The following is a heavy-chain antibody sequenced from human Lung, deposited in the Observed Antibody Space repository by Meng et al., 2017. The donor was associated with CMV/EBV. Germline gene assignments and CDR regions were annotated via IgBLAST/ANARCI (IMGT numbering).Heavy chain of an antibody. CDR3: ARGRTDFDS. D-gene: IGHD1-1*01. Sequence: SETLSLTCAVYSGSLTDYFWSWIRQSPEKGLEWIGDISHSGRTNYSPSLKSRVTISVDTSSNQFFLKVTSVTAADTAVYYCARGRTDFDSWGQGTLVTVSS. CDR2: ISHSGRT. V-gene: IGHV4-34*01. CDR1: SGSLTDYF. J-gene: IGHJ4*02.